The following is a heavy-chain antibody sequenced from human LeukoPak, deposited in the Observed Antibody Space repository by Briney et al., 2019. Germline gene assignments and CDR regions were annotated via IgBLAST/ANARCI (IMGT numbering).Heavy chain of an antibody. CDR3: AKEVQQWLGSHSDY. CDR1: GFAFSSYA. J-gene: IGHJ4*02. V-gene: IGHV3-23*01. Sequence: GGSLRLSCAASGFAFSSYAMSWVRQPPGKGLEWVSVISRRDDYTYYADSVKGRFTISRDNSKNTPYLQMNTLRAEDTAVYYCAKEVQQWLGSHSDYWGQGTLVTVSS. CDR2: ISRRDDYT. D-gene: IGHD6-19*01.